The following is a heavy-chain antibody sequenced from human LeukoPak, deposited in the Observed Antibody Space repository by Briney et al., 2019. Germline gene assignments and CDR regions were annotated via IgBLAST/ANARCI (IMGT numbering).Heavy chain of an antibody. Sequence: PSEALSLTCTVSGVSISSSADYWGWIRQPPGKGLEWIANIYYSGRTYYNPSLKSRVTISVDTSKNQFSLKLSSVTAADTAVYYCARQYASGSYNIWGQGTTITVSS. D-gene: IGHD3-10*01. V-gene: IGHV4-39*01. CDR1: GVSISSSADY. J-gene: IGHJ3*02. CDR2: IYYSGRT. CDR3: ARQYASGSYNI.